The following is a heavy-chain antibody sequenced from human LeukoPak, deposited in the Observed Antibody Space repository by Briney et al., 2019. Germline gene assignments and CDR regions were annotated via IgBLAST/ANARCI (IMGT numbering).Heavy chain of an antibody. CDR3: AKDSSEYGSGKAYYFDY. Sequence: HTGGSLRLSCAASGFTFSSYAMSWVRQAPGKGLEWVSAISGSGGSTYYADSVKGRFTISRDNSKNTLYLQMNSLRAEDTAVYYCAKDSSEYGSGKAYYFDYWGQGTLVTVSS. J-gene: IGHJ4*02. D-gene: IGHD6-19*01. V-gene: IGHV3-23*01. CDR2: ISGSGGST. CDR1: GFTFSSYA.